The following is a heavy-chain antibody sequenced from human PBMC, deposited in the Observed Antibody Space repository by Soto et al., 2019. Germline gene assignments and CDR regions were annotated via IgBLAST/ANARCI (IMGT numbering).Heavy chain of an antibody. J-gene: IGHJ6*02. CDR2: INAGNGNT. V-gene: IGHV1-3*01. CDR1: GYTFTSYA. Sequence: ASVKVSCTASGYTFTSYAMHWVRQATGQRLEWMGWINAGNGNTKYSQKFQGRVTITRDTSASTAYMELSSLRSEDTAVYYCARCPNYDFWSGSGRFGMDVWGQGTTVTVSS. D-gene: IGHD3-3*01. CDR3: ARCPNYDFWSGSGRFGMDV.